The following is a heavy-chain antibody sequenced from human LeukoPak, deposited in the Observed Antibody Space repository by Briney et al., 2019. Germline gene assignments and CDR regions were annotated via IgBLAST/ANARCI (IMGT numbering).Heavy chain of an antibody. CDR1: GFTVSSNY. CDR2: IYSGGST. D-gene: IGHD6-13*01. J-gene: IGHJ6*03. V-gene: IGHV3-53*01. Sequence: GGSLRLSCAASGFTVSSNYMSWVRQAPGKGVEWVSVIYSGGSTYYADSVKGRFTISRDNSKNTLYLQMNSLRAEDTAVYYCATTRIADYYMDVWGKGTTVTISS. CDR3: ATTRIADYYMDV.